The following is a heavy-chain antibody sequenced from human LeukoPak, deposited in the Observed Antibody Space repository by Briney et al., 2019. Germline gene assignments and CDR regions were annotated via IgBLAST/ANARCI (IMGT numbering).Heavy chain of an antibody. J-gene: IGHJ4*02. CDR1: GGSISSGGYY. D-gene: IGHD3-22*01. CDR2: IYYSGST. V-gene: IGHV4-31*03. Sequence: PSETLSLTCTVSGGSISSGGYYWSWIRQHPGKGLEWIGYIYYSGSTYYNPSLKSRVTISVDTSKNQFSLKLSSVTAADTAVYYCARTTYYYDSSVRAFDYWGQGTLVTVSS. CDR3: ARTTYYYDSSVRAFDY.